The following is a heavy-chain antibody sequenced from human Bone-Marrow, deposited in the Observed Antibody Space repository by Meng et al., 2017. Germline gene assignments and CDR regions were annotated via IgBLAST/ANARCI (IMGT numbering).Heavy chain of an antibody. Sequence: QLQESGSGLVKPSQTLSLTCAVSGGSISSDNYPWSWIRQPPGKGLESIGYIYHSGTAYYNPSLESRVTISVDRSKNKFSLKLSSVTAAETAVYYCARGDGYHRYFDYWGQGTLVTVSS. CDR2: IYHSGTA. CDR1: GGSISSDNYP. D-gene: IGHD5-24*01. CDR3: ARGDGYHRYFDY. V-gene: IGHV4-30-2*01. J-gene: IGHJ4*02.